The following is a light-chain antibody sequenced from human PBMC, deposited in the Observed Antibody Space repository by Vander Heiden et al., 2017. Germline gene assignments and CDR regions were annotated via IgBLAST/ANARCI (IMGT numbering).Light chain of an antibody. Sequence: IQMTQSPSSLSASVGDRVTITCRASQSISSYLNWYQQKPGKAPKLLIYAASSLQSGVPPRFSGSGSGTDFTLTISSLQPEDFATYYCQQSYSTPRTFGQGTKVEIK. J-gene: IGKJ1*01. CDR1: QSISSY. CDR3: QQSYSTPRT. CDR2: AAS. V-gene: IGKV1-39*01.